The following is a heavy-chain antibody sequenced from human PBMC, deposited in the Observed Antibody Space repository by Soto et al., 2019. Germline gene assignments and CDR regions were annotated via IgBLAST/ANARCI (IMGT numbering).Heavy chain of an antibody. CDR1: GFSISSSSFY. D-gene: IGHD1-26*01. V-gene: IGHV4-39*01. CDR3: ARHGDSGSYYGADS. J-gene: IGHJ4*02. Sequence: AETLSLTXTVSGFSISSSSFYWVWIRQRRGRVVECIESIYYGGTTYDNPANNSRVTISVDTSKNLFLLKLSSVAAAETVVYYGARHGDSGSYYGADSWGQGTLVTVSS. CDR2: IYYGGTT.